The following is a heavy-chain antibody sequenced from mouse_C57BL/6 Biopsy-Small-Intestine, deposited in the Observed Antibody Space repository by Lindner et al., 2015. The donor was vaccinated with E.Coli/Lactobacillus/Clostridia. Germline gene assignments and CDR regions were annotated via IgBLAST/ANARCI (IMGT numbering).Heavy chain of an antibody. D-gene: IGHD2-5*01. CDR1: GYAFSSYW. V-gene: IGHV1-80*01. CDR3: ARHEEDYSNYYAMDY. Sequence: VQLQESGAELVKPGASVKISCKASGYAFSSYWMNWVKQRPGKGLEWIGQIYPGDGDTNYNGKFKGKATLTADKSSSTAYMQLSSLTSEDSAVYFCARHEEDYSNYYAMDYWGQGTSVTVSS. CDR2: IYPGDGDT. J-gene: IGHJ4*01.